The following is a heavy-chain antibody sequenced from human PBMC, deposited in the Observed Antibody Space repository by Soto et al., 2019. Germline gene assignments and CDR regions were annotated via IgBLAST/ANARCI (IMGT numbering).Heavy chain of an antibody. Sequence: GSLRLSCAASGFTFSSYGMHWVRQAPGKGLEWVGVISYDGSNNYYADSVKGRFTISRDNSKNTLYLQMNSLRAEDTAVYYCAKDYCSGGSYYLNYWGQGTLVTVSS. CDR2: ISYDGSNN. D-gene: IGHD2-15*01. CDR3: AKDYCSGGSYYLNY. J-gene: IGHJ4*01. V-gene: IGHV3-30*18. CDR1: GFTFSSYG.